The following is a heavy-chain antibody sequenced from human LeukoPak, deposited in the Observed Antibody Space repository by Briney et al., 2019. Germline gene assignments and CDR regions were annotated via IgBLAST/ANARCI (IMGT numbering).Heavy chain of an antibody. D-gene: IGHD3-3*01. CDR2: ISNDGNKN. Sequence: GGSLRLSCAASGFTFSDVWMSWVRQAPGKGLEWVAVISNDGNKNSYADSVKGRFTISRDNSKNTLYLQMNSLRPEDTAIYFCARDLPNRSLTMFGVIQPGRGMDVWGQGTTVTVSS. J-gene: IGHJ6*02. V-gene: IGHV3-30-3*01. CDR1: GFTFSDVW. CDR3: ARDLPNRSLTMFGVIQPGRGMDV.